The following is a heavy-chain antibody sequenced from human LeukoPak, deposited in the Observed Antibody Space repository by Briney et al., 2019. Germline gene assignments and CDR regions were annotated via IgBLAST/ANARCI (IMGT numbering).Heavy chain of an antibody. CDR1: RFTFSSYS. CDR3: ARDTTGTWDDAFDI. J-gene: IGHJ3*02. Sequence: PGGSLRLSCAASRFTFSSYSMNWVRQAPGKGLEWVSSISSSGSYIYYADSVKGRFTISRDNAKNSLYLQMNSLRAEDTALYHCARDTTGTWDDAFDIWGQGTMVTVSS. CDR2: ISSSGSYI. V-gene: IGHV3-21*04. D-gene: IGHD1-1*01.